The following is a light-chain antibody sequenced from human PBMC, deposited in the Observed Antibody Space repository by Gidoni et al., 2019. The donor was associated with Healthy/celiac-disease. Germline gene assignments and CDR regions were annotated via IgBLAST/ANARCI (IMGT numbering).Light chain of an antibody. J-gene: IGKJ2*01. CDR2: GAS. CDR1: QSVSSSY. CDR3: QQYGSSPQT. V-gene: IGKV3-20*01. Sequence: EIVLTQSPGTLSLSPGERATLSCRASQSVSSSYLAWYQQTPGQAPRLLIYGASSRATGIPDRFSGSGSGTDFTLTISRLEPEDFAVYYCQQYGSSPQTFXXXTKLEIK.